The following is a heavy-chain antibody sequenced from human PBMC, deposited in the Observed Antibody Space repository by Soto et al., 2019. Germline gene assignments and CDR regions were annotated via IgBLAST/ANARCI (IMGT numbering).Heavy chain of an antibody. Sequence: PSETLSLTCTVSGGSISSGGYYWSWIRQHPGKGLEWIGYIYYSGSTYYNPSLKSRVTISVDTSKNQFSLKLSSVTAADTAVYYCARENRKWLLQFDYWGQGTLVTVSS. J-gene: IGHJ4*02. V-gene: IGHV4-31*03. D-gene: IGHD3-22*01. CDR1: GGSISSGGYY. CDR3: ARENRKWLLQFDY. CDR2: IYYSGST.